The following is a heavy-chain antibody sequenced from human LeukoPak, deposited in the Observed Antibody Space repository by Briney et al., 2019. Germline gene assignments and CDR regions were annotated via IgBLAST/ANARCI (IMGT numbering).Heavy chain of an antibody. CDR2: ISSSSSYI. D-gene: IGHD2-15*01. CDR3: ARDLGCSGGSCYSWWFDP. CDR1: GFTFSSYS. Sequence: PGGSLRLSCAASGFTFSSYSMNWVRQAPGKGLEWVSSISSSSSYIYYADSVKGRFTISRDNAKNSLYLQMNSLRAEDTAVYYRARDLGCSGGSCYSWWFDPWGQGTLVTVSS. J-gene: IGHJ5*02. V-gene: IGHV3-21*01.